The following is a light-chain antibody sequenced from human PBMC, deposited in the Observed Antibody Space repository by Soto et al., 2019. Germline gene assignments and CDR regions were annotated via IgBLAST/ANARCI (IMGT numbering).Light chain of an antibody. CDR3: SSYTSSNILV. CDR1: SSDVGGYNY. J-gene: IGLJ3*02. Sequence: QSALTQPASVSGSPGQATTIFCTGTSSDVGGYNYVSWYQQHPGKAPKLMIYDVSNRPSGVSNRFSGSKSGNTASLTISGLQAEDEADYYCSSYTSSNILVFGGGTKLTVL. V-gene: IGLV2-14*01. CDR2: DVS.